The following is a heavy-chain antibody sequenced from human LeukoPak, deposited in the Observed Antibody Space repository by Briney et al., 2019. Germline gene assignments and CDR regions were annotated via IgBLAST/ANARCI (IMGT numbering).Heavy chain of an antibody. D-gene: IGHD3-9*01. V-gene: IGHV3-48*02. CDR2: INHNGETI. CDR3: ARDYDWAFDL. J-gene: IGHJ4*02. Sequence: GRSLRLSCAASGFTFDDYAMHWVRQAPGKGLEWVSYINHNGETIFYPDFLKGRFTISRDNARNSLYLQMNSLRDEDTAMYYCARDYDWAFDLWGQGTLVTVSS. CDR1: GFTFDDYA.